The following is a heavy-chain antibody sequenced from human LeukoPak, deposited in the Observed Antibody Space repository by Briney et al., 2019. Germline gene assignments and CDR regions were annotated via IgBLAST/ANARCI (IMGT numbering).Heavy chain of an antibody. D-gene: IGHD3-9*01. V-gene: IGHV1-2*02. CDR1: GYTFTGYY. Sequence: GASVKVSCKASGYTFTGYYMHWVRRAPGQGLEWMGWINPNSGGTNYAQKFQGRVTMTRDTSISTAYMELSRLRSDDTAVYYCARDAYAYYDILTGYYYDAFDIWGQGTMVTVSS. CDR3: ARDAYAYYDILTGYYYDAFDI. CDR2: INPNSGGT. J-gene: IGHJ3*02.